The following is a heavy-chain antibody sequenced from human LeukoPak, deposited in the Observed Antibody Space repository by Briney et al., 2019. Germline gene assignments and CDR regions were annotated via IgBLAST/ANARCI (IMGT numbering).Heavy chain of an antibody. J-gene: IGHJ2*01. V-gene: IGHV3-23*01. Sequence: PGGSLRLSCAASGSTFSSYAMSWVRQAPGKGLEWVSAISGSGGSTYYADSVKGRFTISRDNSKNTLYLQMNSLRAEDTAVYYCAKDTRDGYNHAWYFDLWGRGTLVTVSS. CDR1: GSTFSSYA. CDR3: AKDTRDGYNHAWYFDL. CDR2: ISGSGGST. D-gene: IGHD5-24*01.